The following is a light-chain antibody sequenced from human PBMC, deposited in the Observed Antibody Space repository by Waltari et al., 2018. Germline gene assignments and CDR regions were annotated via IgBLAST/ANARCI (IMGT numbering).Light chain of an antibody. CDR3: SSYAGNNLYV. J-gene: IGLJ1*01. Sequence: QSALTQPPSASGSPGQSVTISCTGTSSDVGYYNYVSWYQQHPGQAPQLMIFEVSKRFSGVPERFSGSKSANTASLTVSGLQAEDEADYYCSSYAGNNLYVFGTGTTVTVL. CDR2: EVS. V-gene: IGLV2-8*01. CDR1: SSDVGYYNY.